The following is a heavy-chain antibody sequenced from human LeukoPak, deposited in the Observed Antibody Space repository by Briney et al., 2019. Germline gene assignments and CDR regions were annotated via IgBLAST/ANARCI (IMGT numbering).Heavy chain of an antibody. D-gene: IGHD3-3*01. CDR1: GFTFSDYY. CDR2: ISSSGSTI. Sequence: GGSLRLSCAASGFTFSDYYMSWIRQAPGKGLEWVSYISSSGSTIYYADSVKGRFTISRDNAKNSLYLQMNSLRAEDTAVYYCARDDYDFWSGYYGSWFDPWGQGTLVTVSS. CDR3: ARDDYDFWSGYYGSWFDP. V-gene: IGHV3-11*01. J-gene: IGHJ5*02.